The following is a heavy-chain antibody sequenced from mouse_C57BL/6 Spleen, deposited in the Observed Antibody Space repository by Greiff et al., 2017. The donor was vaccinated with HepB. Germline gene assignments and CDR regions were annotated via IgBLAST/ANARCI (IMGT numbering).Heavy chain of an antibody. V-gene: IGHV2-5*01. CDR3: AKKEDDGSYDFDY. CDR1: GFSLTSYG. D-gene: IGHD1-1*01. Sequence: VQRVESGPGLVQPSQSLSITCTVSGFSLTSYGVHWVRQSPGKGLEWLGVIWRGGSTDYNAAFMSRLSITKENSKSQVFFKMNSLLADDTAIYYCAKKEDDGSYDFDYWGQGTTLTVSS. J-gene: IGHJ2*01. CDR2: IWRGGST.